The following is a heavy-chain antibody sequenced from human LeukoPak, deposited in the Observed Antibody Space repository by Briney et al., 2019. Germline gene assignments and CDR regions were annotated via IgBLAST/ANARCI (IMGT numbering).Heavy chain of an antibody. J-gene: IGHJ4*02. CDR2: ISGSGGTT. CDR3: ARATVTTICPTAHVY. CDR1: GFTFSSHA. D-gene: IGHD4-11*01. V-gene: IGHV3-23*01. Sequence: GGSLRLSCAASGFTFSSHAMTWVRQAPGKGLEWVSAISGSGGTTYYADSVKGRFTISRDNSKNTLYLQMNSLRAEDTAVYYCARATVTTICPTAHVYWGQGTLVTVSS.